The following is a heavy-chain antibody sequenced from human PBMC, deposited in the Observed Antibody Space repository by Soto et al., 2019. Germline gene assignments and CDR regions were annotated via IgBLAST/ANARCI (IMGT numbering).Heavy chain of an antibody. CDR2: IYSTGTT. CDR3: AKYGRGSGSHYSSFGY. V-gene: IGHV3-53*01. CDR1: GFTVGNNY. D-gene: IGHD3-10*01. Sequence: EVQLVESGGGLIQPGGSLKLSCAASGFTVGNNYMSWVRQAPGKGLEWVSLIYSTGTTKYADSVKGRFTVSRYNAKKTLYLQMNSLRAEDTAMYYCAKYGRGSGSHYSSFGYWGQGTLVTVSS. J-gene: IGHJ4*02.